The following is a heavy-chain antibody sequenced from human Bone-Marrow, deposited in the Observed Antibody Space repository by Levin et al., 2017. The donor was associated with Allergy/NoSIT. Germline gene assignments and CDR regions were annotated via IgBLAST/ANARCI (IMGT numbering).Heavy chain of an antibody. J-gene: IGHJ4*02. CDR2: ISGSGGST. Sequence: GESLKISCAASGFTFSSFAMSWVRQAPGKGLEWVSGISGSGGSTDYADSVKGRFTISRDNSKDTLSLQMNSLRAEDTAVYYCAKRGFCSSTRCYPFDYWGQGTLVTVSS. CDR3: AKRGFCSSTRCYPFDY. V-gene: IGHV3-23*01. D-gene: IGHD2-2*01. CDR1: GFTFSSFA.